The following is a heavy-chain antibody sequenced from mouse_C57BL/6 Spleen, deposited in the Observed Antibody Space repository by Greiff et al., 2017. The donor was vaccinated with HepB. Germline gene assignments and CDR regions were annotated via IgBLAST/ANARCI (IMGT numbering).Heavy chain of an antibody. CDR1: GYTFTEYT. CDR2: FYPGSGSI. J-gene: IGHJ3*01. D-gene: IGHD2-4*01. V-gene: IGHV1-62-2*01. Sequence: VQLQQSGAELVKPGASVKLSCKASGYTFTEYTIHWVKRRSGQGLEWIGWFYPGSGSIKYNEKFKDKATLTADKSSSTVYMELSRLTSEDSAVYFCARHEKEYDYDPAWFAYWGQGTLVTVSA. CDR3: ARHEKEYDYDPAWFAY.